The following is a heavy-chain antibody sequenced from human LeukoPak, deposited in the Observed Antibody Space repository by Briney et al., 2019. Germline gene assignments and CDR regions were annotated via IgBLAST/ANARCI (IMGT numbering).Heavy chain of an antibody. CDR3: ARDKYSSGWYGHDY. J-gene: IGHJ4*02. CDR1: GGSISNYY. Sequence: SETLSLTCTVSGGSISNYYWSCIRRPAGKGLEWIGRIHTSGSTNYNPSLKSRVTMSVDTSKNQFSLKLSSVTAADTAVYYCARDKYSSGWYGHDYWGQGTLVTVSS. CDR2: IHTSGST. V-gene: IGHV4-4*07. D-gene: IGHD6-19*01.